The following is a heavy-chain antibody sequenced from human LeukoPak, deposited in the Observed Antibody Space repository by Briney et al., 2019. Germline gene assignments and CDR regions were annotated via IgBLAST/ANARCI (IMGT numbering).Heavy chain of an antibody. V-gene: IGHV3-7*02. J-gene: IGHJ4*02. D-gene: IGHD4-17*01. CDR2: IKQDGSEK. CDR1: GFTFSSYW. Sequence: GGSLRLSCAASGFTFSSYWMSWVRQAPGKGLEWVANIKQDGSEKYYVDSVKGRFTISRDNARNSLYLQMNSLRAEDTAVYYCASHYGDYSFFDYWGQGTLVTVSS. CDR3: ASHYGDYSFFDY.